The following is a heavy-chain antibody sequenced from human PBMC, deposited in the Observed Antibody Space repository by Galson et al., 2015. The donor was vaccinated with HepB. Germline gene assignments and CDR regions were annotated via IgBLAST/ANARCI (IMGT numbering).Heavy chain of an antibody. Sequence: SLRLSCAASGFIFNRYTMNWVRQAPGMGLEWVSSISSGSSYIYYADSVKGRFTISRDSARNSLYLQMNSLRAEDTAVYYCARDSGSYYSSGDFDFWGQGTLVTVSS. V-gene: IGHV3-21*01. CDR1: GFIFNRYT. CDR3: ARDSGSYYSSGDFDF. D-gene: IGHD1-26*01. J-gene: IGHJ4*02. CDR2: ISSGSSYI.